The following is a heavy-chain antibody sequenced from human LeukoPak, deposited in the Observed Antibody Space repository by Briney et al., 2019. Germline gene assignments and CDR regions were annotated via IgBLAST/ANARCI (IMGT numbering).Heavy chain of an antibody. V-gene: IGHV1-24*01. CDR2: FDPEDGET. Sequence: ASVKVSCKVSGYTLTELSMHWVRQAPGKGLEWMGGFDPEDGETIYAQKFQGRVTMTEDTSTDTAYMELSSLRSEDTAVYYCATGPLGAVAGTFDYWGQGTLVTVSS. CDR3: ATGPLGAVAGTFDY. D-gene: IGHD6-19*01. J-gene: IGHJ4*02. CDR1: GYTLTELS.